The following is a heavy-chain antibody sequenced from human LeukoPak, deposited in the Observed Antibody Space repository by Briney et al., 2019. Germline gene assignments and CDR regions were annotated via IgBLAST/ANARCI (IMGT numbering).Heavy chain of an antibody. D-gene: IGHD7-27*01. CDR3: TRTFTGAHYYYIPV. CDR1: GDSITPYY. J-gene: IGHJ6*03. CDR2: ISDTGTT. V-gene: IGHV4-59*08. Sequence: PSETLSLTCTVSGDSITPYYWSWIRQSPGGILEYIGFISDTGTTNYNPSLRGRVSISVDTSKSQFSLKLKSVTAADSAIYYCTRTFTGAHYYYIPVWGAGTTVTVSS.